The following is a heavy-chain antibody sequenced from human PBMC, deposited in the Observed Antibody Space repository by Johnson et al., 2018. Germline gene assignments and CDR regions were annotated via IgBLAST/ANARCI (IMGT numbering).Heavy chain of an antibody. CDR2: IKQDGSEK. CDR1: GFTFSSYW. CDR3: ASRALVSATYNYYYYYMDV. Sequence: EVQLVESGGGLVQPGGSXRLSCEASGFTFSSYWMSWVRQAPGKGLEWVANIKQDGSEKNYVDSVKGRFTISRDNAKNSLYLQMNSLRAEDTAVDYCASRALVSATYNYYYYYMDVWGKGTTVTVSS. V-gene: IGHV3-7*01. D-gene: IGHD2-15*01. J-gene: IGHJ6*03.